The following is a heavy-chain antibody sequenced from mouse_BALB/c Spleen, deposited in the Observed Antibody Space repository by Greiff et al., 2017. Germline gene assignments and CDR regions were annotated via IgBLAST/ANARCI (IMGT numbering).Heavy chain of an antibody. CDR1: GFTFSSYA. J-gene: IGHJ2*01. V-gene: IGHV5-6-5*01. D-gene: IGHD1-1*01. Sequence: EVKLMESGGGLVKPGGSLKLSCAASGFTFSSYAMSWVRQTPEKRLEWVASISSGGSTYYPDSVKGRFTISRDNARNILYLQMSSLRSEDTAMYYCARGRVYYGSFDYWGQGTTLTVSS. CDR2: ISSGGST. CDR3: ARGRVYYGSFDY.